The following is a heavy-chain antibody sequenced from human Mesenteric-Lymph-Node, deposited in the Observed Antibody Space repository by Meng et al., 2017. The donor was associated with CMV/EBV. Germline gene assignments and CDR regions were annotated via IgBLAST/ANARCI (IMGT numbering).Heavy chain of an antibody. CDR1: GFTVSSNY. CDR3: ARDPPDIVVVPAASNARSYYYYGMDV. CDR2: IYSGGST. Sequence: GESLKISCAASGFTVSSNYMSWVRQAPGKGLEWVSVIYSGGSTYYADSVKGRFTISRDNAKNSLYLQMNSLRAEDTAVYYCARDPPDIVVVPAASNARSYYYYGMDVWGQGTTVTVSS. D-gene: IGHD2-2*01. V-gene: IGHV3-66*01. J-gene: IGHJ6*02.